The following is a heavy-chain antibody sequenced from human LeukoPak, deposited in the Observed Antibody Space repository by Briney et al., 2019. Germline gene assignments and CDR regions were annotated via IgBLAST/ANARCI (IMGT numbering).Heavy chain of an antibody. CDR1: GYTFTSYG. Sequence: ASVKVSCKASGYTFTSYGISWVRQAPGQGLEWMGWISAYNGNTNYAQKLQGRVTTTTDTSTSTAYMELRSLRSDDTAVYYCARAGYYDFWSGYYRYFDYWGQGTLVTVSS. V-gene: IGHV1-18*01. D-gene: IGHD3-3*01. CDR2: ISAYNGNT. CDR3: ARAGYYDFWSGYYRYFDY. J-gene: IGHJ4*02.